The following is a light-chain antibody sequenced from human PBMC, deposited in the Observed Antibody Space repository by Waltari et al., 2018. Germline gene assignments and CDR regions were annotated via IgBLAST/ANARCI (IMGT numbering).Light chain of an antibody. CDR2: DAS. CDR3: QQYYDYPIN. V-gene: IGKV1-5*01. CDR1: QNLNTF. Sequence: DIQMTQSPSTVSASLGDRVTITCRASQNLNTFLSWYQQKPGAVPNLLIYDASTLERGVPSRFSGSGSGTHFTLTISGLQPDDFATYYYQQYYDYPINFGQGTRL. J-gene: IGKJ5*01.